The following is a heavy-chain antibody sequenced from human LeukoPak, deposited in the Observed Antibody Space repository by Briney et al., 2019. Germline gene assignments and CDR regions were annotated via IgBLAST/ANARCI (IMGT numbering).Heavy chain of an antibody. CDR1: GGSISSSSYY. V-gene: IGHV4-39*01. CDR2: IYYSGST. J-gene: IGHJ5*02. Sequence: SETLSLTCTVSGGSISSSSYYWGWIRQPRGKGLEWIGSIYYSGSTYYNPSLKSRITISVDTSKNQFSLKLSSVTAADTAVYYCARIRPPFDPWGQGTLVTVSS. D-gene: IGHD3-16*01. CDR3: ARIRPPFDP.